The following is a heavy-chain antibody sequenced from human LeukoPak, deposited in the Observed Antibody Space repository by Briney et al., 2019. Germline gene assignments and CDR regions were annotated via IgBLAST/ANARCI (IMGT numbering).Heavy chain of an antibody. CDR1: GYSFTSYW. CDR2: IYPGDSDT. J-gene: IGHJ5*02. CDR3: ARSLRRYCSGGSCYSHWFDP. V-gene: IGHV5-51*01. Sequence: ESLMMYCNCSGYSFTSYWIGWVRQMPGEGLEWMGVIYPGDSDTRYSPSFQGQVTISADKSISTAYLQWSSLKASDTAMYYCARSLRRYCSGGSCYSHWFDPWGQGTLVTVSS. D-gene: IGHD2-15*01.